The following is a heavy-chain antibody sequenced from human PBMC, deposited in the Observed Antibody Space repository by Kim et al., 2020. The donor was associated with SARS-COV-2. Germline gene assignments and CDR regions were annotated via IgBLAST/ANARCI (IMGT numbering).Heavy chain of an antibody. V-gene: IGHV1-69*01. Sequence: NNAQKFQGRSTITADESTSTAYIELGSLTSEDTAVYYCARVYSYNLHMDVWGQGTTVTVSS. CDR3: ARVYSYNLHMDV. J-gene: IGHJ6*02. D-gene: IGHD5-18*01.